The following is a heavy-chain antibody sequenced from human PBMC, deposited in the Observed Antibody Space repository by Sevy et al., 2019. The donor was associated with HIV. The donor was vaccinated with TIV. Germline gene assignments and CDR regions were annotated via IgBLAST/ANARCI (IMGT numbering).Heavy chain of an antibody. CDR1: GFTFSSYA. V-gene: IGHV3-23*01. J-gene: IGHJ4*02. Sequence: GGSLRLSCAASGFTFSSYAMSWVRQAPGKGLEWVSAFSGSGGSTYYADSVKGRFTISRDKSKNTQYLQMNSLRAEDTAVYYCTKESLRGLFDYWGQGTLVTVSS. CDR2: FSGSGGST. CDR3: TKESLRGLFDY. D-gene: IGHD4-17*01.